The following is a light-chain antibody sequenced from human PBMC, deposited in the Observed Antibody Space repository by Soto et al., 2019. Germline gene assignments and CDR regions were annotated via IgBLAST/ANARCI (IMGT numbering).Light chain of an antibody. J-gene: IGKJ1*01. V-gene: IGKV1-39*01. Sequence: DIHMSQFTCWLYGPFGDRVITSCRTSQRISGHLNWYHQKSGKAPKLLIYGASSLQSGVPSRFSGSGSGTNFTLTIRSLQPEDFAIYYCLQTYSNPWTFGQGTKVDIK. CDR3: LQTYSNPWT. CDR1: QRISGH. CDR2: GAS.